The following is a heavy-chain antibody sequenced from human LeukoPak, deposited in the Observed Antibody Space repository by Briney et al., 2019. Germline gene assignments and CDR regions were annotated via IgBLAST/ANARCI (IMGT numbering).Heavy chain of an antibody. CDR3: ARHLSGYDPAFDI. J-gene: IGHJ3*02. D-gene: IGHD5-12*01. Sequence: GESLKISCKGSGYSFTSYWIGWLRQMPGKGLEWMGIIYPGDSDTRYSPSFQGQVTISADKSISTAYLQWSSLKASDTAMYYCARHLSGYDPAFDIWGQGTMFTVSS. CDR1: GYSFTSYW. V-gene: IGHV5-51*01. CDR2: IYPGDSDT.